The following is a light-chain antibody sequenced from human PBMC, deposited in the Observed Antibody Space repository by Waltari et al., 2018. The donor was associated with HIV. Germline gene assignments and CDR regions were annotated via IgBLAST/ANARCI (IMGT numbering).Light chain of an antibody. CDR2: LAS. Sequence: DILLTQSPLSLSVTPGEPASISCNSSQSLMHSSGYNYLDWYLQKPGQSPQLMIYLASNRPSGVPDRFSGSGSGTDFTLTINRVEAEDVGIYCCMQALETSGITFGQGTRLESK. V-gene: IGKV2-28*01. CDR3: MQALETSGIT. J-gene: IGKJ5*01. CDR1: QSLMHSSGYNY.